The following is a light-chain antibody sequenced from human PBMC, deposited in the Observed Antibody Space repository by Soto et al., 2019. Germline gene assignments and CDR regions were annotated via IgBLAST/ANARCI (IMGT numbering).Light chain of an antibody. CDR2: AAS. V-gene: IGKV3-20*01. J-gene: IGKJ3*01. CDR1: QSVNSNY. CDR3: QKYGSAFT. Sequence: EIVLTQSPGTLSLSPGERATLSCRVSQSVNSNYLAWYQHKPGQGPRLLIYAASSRATGIPDRFSGSGSGTDFTLTISRLEPEDFALYYCQKYGSAFTFGPGTKVDIK.